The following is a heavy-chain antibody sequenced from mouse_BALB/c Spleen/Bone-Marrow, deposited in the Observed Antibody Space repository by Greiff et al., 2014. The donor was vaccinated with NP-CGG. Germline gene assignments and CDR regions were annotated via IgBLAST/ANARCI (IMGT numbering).Heavy chain of an antibody. Sequence: EVQLQQSGAELVKPGASVKLSCTASGFNIKDTYMHWVKQRPEQGLEWTGRIDPANGNTKYDPKFQGKATITADTSSNTAYLQLSSLTSEDTAAYYCAIYYYGSSGFAYWGQGTLVTVSA. J-gene: IGHJ3*01. V-gene: IGHV14-3*02. CDR2: IDPANGNT. D-gene: IGHD1-1*01. CDR1: GFNIKDTY. CDR3: AIYYYGSSGFAY.